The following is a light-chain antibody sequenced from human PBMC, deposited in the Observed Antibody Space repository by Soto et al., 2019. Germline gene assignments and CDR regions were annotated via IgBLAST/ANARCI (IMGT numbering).Light chain of an antibody. CDR2: AAS. CDR1: QDISNY. Sequence: DIQMTQSPSSLSASVGDRVTITCRASQDISNYLAWYQQRPGKVPNLLIYAASTLHSGVPSRFSGSGSGTVFPLTISTLQPKDVATFYCKKYNGAPYTFGKGPKLEIK. V-gene: IGKV1-27*01. J-gene: IGKJ2*01. CDR3: KKYNGAPYT.